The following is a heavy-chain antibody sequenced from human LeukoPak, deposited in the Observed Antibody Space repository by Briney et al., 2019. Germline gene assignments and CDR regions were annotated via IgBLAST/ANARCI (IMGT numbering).Heavy chain of an antibody. CDR2: INPNSGGT. D-gene: IGHD3-9*01. J-gene: IGHJ3*02. CDR1: GYTFTGYY. CDR3: ATSDPTDDILTGPGAFDI. V-gene: IGHV1-2*04. Sequence: ASVKVSCKASGYTFTGYYMHWVRQAPGQGLEWMGWINPNSGGTNYAQKFQGWVTMTRDTSISTAYMELSRLRSDDTAVYYCATSDPTDDILTGPGAFDIWGQGAMVTVSS.